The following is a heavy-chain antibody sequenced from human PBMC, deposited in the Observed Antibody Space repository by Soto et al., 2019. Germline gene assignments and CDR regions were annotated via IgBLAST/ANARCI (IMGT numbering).Heavy chain of an antibody. CDR2: ISYDGSNK. J-gene: IGHJ4*02. D-gene: IGHD1-26*01. Sequence: QVQLVESGGGVVQPGRSLRLSCAASGFTFSSYAMHWVRQAPGKGLEWVAVISYDGSNKYYADSVKGRFTISRDNSKNTLYLQMNSLRAEDTAVYYCARELRGVGGSYHEAFDYWGQGTLVTVSS. V-gene: IGHV3-30-3*01. CDR3: ARELRGVGGSYHEAFDY. CDR1: GFTFSSYA.